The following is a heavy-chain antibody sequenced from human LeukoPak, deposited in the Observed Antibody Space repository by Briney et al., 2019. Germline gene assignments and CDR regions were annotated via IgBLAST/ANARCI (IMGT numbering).Heavy chain of an antibody. Sequence: ASVKVSCKASGYTFTSYGISWVRQAPGQGLEWMGWISAYNGNTNYAQKLQGRVTMTTDTSTSTAYMELRSLRSDDTAVYYCARDLGYSSSSCYFDYWGQGTLVTVSS. D-gene: IGHD6-6*01. J-gene: IGHJ4*02. CDR2: ISAYNGNT. CDR3: ARDLGYSSSSCYFDY. CDR1: GYTFTSYG. V-gene: IGHV1-18*01.